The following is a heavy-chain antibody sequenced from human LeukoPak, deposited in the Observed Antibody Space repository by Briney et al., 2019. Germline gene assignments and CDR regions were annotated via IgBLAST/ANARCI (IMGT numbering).Heavy chain of an antibody. D-gene: IGHD6-19*01. CDR1: GITFSNYA. V-gene: IGHV3-23*01. J-gene: IGHJ5*02. Sequence: PGGSLRLSCVASGITFSNYAVSWVRQAPEKGLDWVSVISGSAHKIRYADSVKGRFTISRDNAKSSLYLQMNSLRAEDTAVYYCARLPAPSGWFYFDPWGQGTLVTVSS. CDR2: ISGSAHKI. CDR3: ARLPAPSGWFYFDP.